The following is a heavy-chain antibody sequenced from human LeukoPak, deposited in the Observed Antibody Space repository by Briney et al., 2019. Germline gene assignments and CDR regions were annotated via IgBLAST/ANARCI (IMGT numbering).Heavy chain of an antibody. CDR3: ARDRSYVWGSYRYTVDYFDY. CDR1: GGSFSGYY. CDR2: INHSGST. J-gene: IGHJ4*02. Sequence: PSETLSLTCAVYGGSFSGYYWSLIRQPPGKGLEWIGEINHSGSTNYNPSLKSRVTISVDTSKNPFSLKLSSVTAADTAVYYCARDRSYVWGSYRYTVDYFDYWGQGTLVTVSS. V-gene: IGHV4-34*01. D-gene: IGHD3-16*02.